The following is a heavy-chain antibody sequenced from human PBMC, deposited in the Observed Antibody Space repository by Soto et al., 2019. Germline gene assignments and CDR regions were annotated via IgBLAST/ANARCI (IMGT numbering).Heavy chain of an antibody. Sequence: PGGYMRLSCAASGFTFSKYAMGWVRQDAAKGLEWFSAITDTGGDTYYADSVKGRFTISRDNSNNMLYLQMNSLRDEDTAVYYFAKGSDASRTYHFDAWGQGTPVTV. CDR1: GFTFSKYA. V-gene: IGHV3-23*01. CDR2: ITDTGGDT. J-gene: IGHJ4*02. CDR3: AKGSDASRTYHFDA. D-gene: IGHD3-22*01.